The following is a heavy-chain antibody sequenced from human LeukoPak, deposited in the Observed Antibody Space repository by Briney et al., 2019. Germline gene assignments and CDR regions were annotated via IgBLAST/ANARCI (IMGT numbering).Heavy chain of an antibody. J-gene: IGHJ3*02. Sequence: ASVKVSCKASGYTFTGYYMHWVRQAPGQGLEWMGWINPNSGGTSYAQKFQGRVTMTRDTSISTAYMELSRLRSDDTAVYYCARVRRVRYFDWLSSAFDIWGQGTMVTVSS. CDR3: ARVRRVRYFDWLSSAFDI. CDR1: GYTFTGYY. V-gene: IGHV1-2*02. CDR2: INPNSGGT. D-gene: IGHD3-9*01.